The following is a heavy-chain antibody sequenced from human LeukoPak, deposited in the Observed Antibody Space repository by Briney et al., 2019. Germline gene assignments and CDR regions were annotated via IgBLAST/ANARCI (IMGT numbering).Heavy chain of an antibody. CDR3: AILTYYYDSSGYFTTFDY. D-gene: IGHD3-22*01. Sequence: ASVKVSCKASGYTFTGYYMHWVRQAPGQGLEWMGRINPNSGGTNYAQKFQGRVTMTGDTSISTAYMELSRLRSDDTAVYYCAILTYYYDSSGYFTTFDYWGQGTLVTVSS. J-gene: IGHJ4*02. CDR1: GYTFTGYY. CDR2: INPNSGGT. V-gene: IGHV1-2*06.